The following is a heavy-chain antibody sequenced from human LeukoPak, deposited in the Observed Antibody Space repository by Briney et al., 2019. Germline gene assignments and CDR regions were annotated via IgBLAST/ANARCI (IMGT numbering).Heavy chain of an antibody. CDR2: ISYDGSNK. Sequence: PGGSLRLSCAASGFTFSSYAMHWVRQAPGKGLEWVAVISYDGSNKYYADSVKGRFTISRDNSKNTLYLQMNSLRAEDTAVYYCARDLNYDFWSGPRSVWGQGTTVTVSS. V-gene: IGHV3-30-3*01. CDR1: GFTFSSYA. CDR3: ARDLNYDFWSGPRSV. J-gene: IGHJ6*02. D-gene: IGHD3-3*01.